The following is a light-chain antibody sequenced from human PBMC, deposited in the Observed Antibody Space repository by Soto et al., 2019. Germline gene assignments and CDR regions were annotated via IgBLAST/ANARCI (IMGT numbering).Light chain of an antibody. V-gene: IGLV1-40*01. CDR3: QSYDSSLSGSNVV. CDR1: SSNIGAGYD. Sequence: QSVLTQPPSVSGAPGQRVTISCTGSSSNIGAGYDVHWYQQLPGTAPKLLIYGNCNRPSGVPDRFSGSKSGTSASLAITGLQAEDVADYYCQSYDSSLSGSNVVFGGGTKLTVL. CDR2: GNC. J-gene: IGLJ2*01.